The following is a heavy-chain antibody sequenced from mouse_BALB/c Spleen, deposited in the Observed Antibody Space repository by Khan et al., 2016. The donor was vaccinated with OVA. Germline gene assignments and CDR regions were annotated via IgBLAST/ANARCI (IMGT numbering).Heavy chain of an antibody. D-gene: IGHD1-1*01. CDR2: IDPANGNT. J-gene: IGHJ2*01. Sequence: VQLQQSGAELVKPGASVKLSCTASGFNIKDTYMHWVKQRPEQGLEWIGRIDPANGNTKHDPKFPGKATITADTSSNTAYLQRSSLTSDDTAVYYCATYFFGSSRYFDYWGQGTTLTVSS. CDR3: ATYFFGSSRYFDY. CDR1: GFNIKDTY. V-gene: IGHV14-3*02.